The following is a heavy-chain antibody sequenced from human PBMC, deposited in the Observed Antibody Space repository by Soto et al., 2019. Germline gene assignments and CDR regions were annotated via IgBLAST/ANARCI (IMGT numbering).Heavy chain of an antibody. V-gene: IGHV1-69*01. Sequence: QVQLVQSGAEVKKPGSSVKVSCKASGGTFSSYAISWVRQAPGQGLEWMGGIIPIFGTANYAQKFQGRVTITADESTSTACMELSSLRSEDTAVYYCARGAAAAVIYYFDYWGQGTLVTVSS. D-gene: IGHD6-13*01. CDR2: IIPIFGTA. J-gene: IGHJ4*02. CDR1: GGTFSSYA. CDR3: ARGAAAAVIYYFDY.